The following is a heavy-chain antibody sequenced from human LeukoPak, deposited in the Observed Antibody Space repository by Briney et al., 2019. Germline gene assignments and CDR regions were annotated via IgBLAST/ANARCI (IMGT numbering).Heavy chain of an antibody. V-gene: IGHV4-39*07. CDR1: GGSISSSSYY. Sequence: SETLSLTCTVSGGSISSSSYYWGWIRQPPGKGLEWIGSIYYSGSTYYTPSLKSRVTISVDTSKNQFSLKLSSVTAADTAVYYCARDSAPGNYYDSSGYEFGWFDPWGQGTLVTVSS. J-gene: IGHJ5*02. CDR2: IYYSGST. D-gene: IGHD3-22*01. CDR3: ARDSAPGNYYDSSGYEFGWFDP.